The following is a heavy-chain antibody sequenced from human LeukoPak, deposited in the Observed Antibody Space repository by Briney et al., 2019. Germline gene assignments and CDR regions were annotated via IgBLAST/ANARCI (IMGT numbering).Heavy chain of an antibody. V-gene: IGHV3-23*01. Sequence: GGSLSLPCAASGFTFSNYAMNGVRHAPGKGLECVSGITSGGRTYYADSVKGRFTISRDNSKNTLYLQKNSLRADDTAVYYCAKDWVYSSSSGLGDYFDYWGQGTLVTASS. CDR1: GFTFSNYA. J-gene: IGHJ4*02. CDR3: AKDWVYSSSSGLGDYFDY. D-gene: IGHD6-6*01. CDR2: ITSGGRT.